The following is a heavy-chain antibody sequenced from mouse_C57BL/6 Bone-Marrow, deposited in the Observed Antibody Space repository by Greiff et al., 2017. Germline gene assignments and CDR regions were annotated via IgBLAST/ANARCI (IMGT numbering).Heavy chain of an antibody. CDR3: ARDYGRPSFDY. Sequence: EVQRVESGGDLVKPGGSLKLSCAASGFTFSSYGMSWVRQTPDKRLEWVATISSGGSYTYYPDSVKGRFTISRDNAKNTLYLQMSSLKSEDTAMYYCARDYGRPSFDYWGQGTTLTVSS. V-gene: IGHV5-6*01. CDR2: ISSGGSYT. D-gene: IGHD1-1*01. J-gene: IGHJ2*01. CDR1: GFTFSSYG.